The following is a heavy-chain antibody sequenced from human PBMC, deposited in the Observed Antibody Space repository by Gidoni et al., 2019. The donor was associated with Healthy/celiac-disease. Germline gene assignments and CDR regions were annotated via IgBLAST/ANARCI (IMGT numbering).Heavy chain of an antibody. V-gene: IGHV1-18*01. Sequence: QVQLVQSGAEVTKPGASVKVTCKASGYTFTSYGISWVRQATGQGLEWMGWISAYNGNTNYAQKLQGRVTMTTDTSTSPSSMELRSLRSDDTAVYYCARTVYCSSTSCPLRTVRTYYYYGMDVWGQGTTVTVSS. CDR2: ISAYNGNT. CDR3: ARTVYCSSTSCPLRTVRTYYYYGMDV. J-gene: IGHJ6*02. D-gene: IGHD2-2*01. CDR1: GYTFTSYG.